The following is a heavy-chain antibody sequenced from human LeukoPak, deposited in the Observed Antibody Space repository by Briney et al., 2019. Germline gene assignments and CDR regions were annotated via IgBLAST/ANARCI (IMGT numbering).Heavy chain of an antibody. D-gene: IGHD4-17*01. CDR1: GFTFSIYA. Sequence: GGSLRLSCAASGFTFSIYAMTWVRQAPGKGLEWVSVISASGGSTYYTDSVKGRVTISRDNSKNTLYLQMNSLRAEDTAVYYCAKDPRVTITVTFYFEYWGQGTLVTVSS. CDR3: AKDPRVTITVTFYFEY. V-gene: IGHV3-23*01. CDR2: ISASGGST. J-gene: IGHJ4*02.